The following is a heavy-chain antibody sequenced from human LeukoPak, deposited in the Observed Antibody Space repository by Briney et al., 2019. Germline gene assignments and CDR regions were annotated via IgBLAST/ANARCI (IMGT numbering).Heavy chain of an antibody. V-gene: IGHV1-69*13. D-gene: IGHD3-22*01. J-gene: IGHJ5*02. CDR1: GGTFSSYA. CDR2: IIPIFGTA. CDR3: ARDPNSSGYYLNWFDP. Sequence: ASVKVSCKASGGTFSSYAISWVRQAPGQGLEWMGGIIPIFGTASYAQKFQGRVTITADESTSTAYMELSSLRSEDTAVYYCARDPNSSGYYLNWFDPWGQGTLVTVSS.